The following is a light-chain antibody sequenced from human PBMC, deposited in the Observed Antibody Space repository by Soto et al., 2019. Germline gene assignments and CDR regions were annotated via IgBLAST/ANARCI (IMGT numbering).Light chain of an antibody. Sequence: DIVLTQSPGTLSLSPGDRATLSCRASQSVSTNYLAWYQQKPGQAPRLLIYGASSRATGTPDRFSGSGSGTGFTLTISRLEPEDFAVYYCQQYSRSPRTFGQGTKVDIK. CDR1: QSVSTNY. CDR3: QQYSRSPRT. V-gene: IGKV3-20*01. CDR2: GAS. J-gene: IGKJ1*01.